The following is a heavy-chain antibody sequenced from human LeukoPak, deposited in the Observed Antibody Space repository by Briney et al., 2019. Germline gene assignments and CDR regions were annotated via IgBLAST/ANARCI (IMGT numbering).Heavy chain of an antibody. J-gene: IGHJ4*02. CDR1: GFIFDDYA. Sequence: PGGSLRLSCAASGFIFDDYAMYWVRQAPGKGLEWVSGISWNSRIIDYADSVKGRFTISRDNAKTSLFLQMNSLTTDDTALYYCARLTGAASGTYYFDFWGQGTLVTVSS. V-gene: IGHV3-9*01. CDR2: ISWNSRII. D-gene: IGHD1-26*01. CDR3: ARLTGAASGTYYFDF.